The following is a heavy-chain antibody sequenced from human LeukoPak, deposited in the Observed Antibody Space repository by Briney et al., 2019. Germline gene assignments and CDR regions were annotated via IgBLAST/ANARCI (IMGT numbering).Heavy chain of an antibody. CDR3: ARGSYGEFDY. D-gene: IGHD1-26*01. J-gene: IGHJ4*02. V-gene: IGHV4-31*03. CDR1: GGSISSGGYY. Sequence: PSETLSLTCTVSGGSISSGGYYWSWIRQHPGKGLEWIGYIYYSGSTYYDPSLKSRVTISVDTSKNQFSLKLSSVTAADTAVYYCARGSYGEFDYWGQGTLVTVSS. CDR2: IYYSGST.